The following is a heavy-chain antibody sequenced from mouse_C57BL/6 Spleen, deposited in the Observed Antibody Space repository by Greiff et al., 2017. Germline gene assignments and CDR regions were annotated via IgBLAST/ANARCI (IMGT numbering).Heavy chain of an antibody. J-gene: IGHJ4*01. CDR1: GFTFSDYG. Sequence: EVMLVESGGGLVKPGGSLKLSCAASGFTFSDYGMHWVRQAPEKGLEWVAYISSGSSTIYYADTVKGRFTISRDNAKNTLFLQMTSLRSEDSAMYYGARKTTRAMDYGGQGTSVTVSS. CDR3: ARKTTRAMDY. D-gene: IGHD1-1*01. CDR2: ISSGSSTI. V-gene: IGHV5-17*01.